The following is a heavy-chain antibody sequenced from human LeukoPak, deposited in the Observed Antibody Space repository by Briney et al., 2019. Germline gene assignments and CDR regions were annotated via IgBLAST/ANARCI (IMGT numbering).Heavy chain of an antibody. Sequence: PSGTLSLTSADPGGSITSYTWSSIPHPPGRGGEWIGYIYYTGSTNYNPSLKSRVTISVDTSKNQFSLKLSSVTAADTAVYYCARGNSGSYYGFDYWGQGTLVTVSS. J-gene: IGHJ4*02. CDR1: GGSITSYT. CDR3: ARGNSGSYYGFDY. V-gene: IGHV4-59*01. D-gene: IGHD1-26*01. CDR2: IYYTGST.